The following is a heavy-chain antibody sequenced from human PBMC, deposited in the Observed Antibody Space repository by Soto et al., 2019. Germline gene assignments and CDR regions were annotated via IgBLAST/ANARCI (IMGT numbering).Heavy chain of an antibody. V-gene: IGHV1-69*13. CDR1: GGTFSSYA. CDR3: ATLSDYYDSSGYVLDY. CDR2: IIPIFGTA. Sequence: ASVKVSCKASGGTFSSYAISWVRQAPGQGLEWMGGIIPIFGTANYAQKFQGRVTITADESTSTAYMELSSLRSEDTAVYYCATLSDYYDSSGYVLDYWGQGTLVTVSS. D-gene: IGHD3-22*01. J-gene: IGHJ4*02.